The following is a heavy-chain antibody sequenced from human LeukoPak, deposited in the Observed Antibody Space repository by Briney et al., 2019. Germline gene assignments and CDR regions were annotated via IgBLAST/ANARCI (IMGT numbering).Heavy chain of an antibody. V-gene: IGHV3-48*02. CDR2: ISSSSSTI. J-gene: IGHJ4*02. Sequence: GGSLRLSCAASGFTFSSYSMNWVRQAPGKGLEWVSYISSSSSTIHYADSLKGRFTISRVNAKNSLYLQMNSLRDEDTAVYYCARQRQRSFDYWGQGTLVTVSP. CDR1: GFTFSSYS. CDR3: ARQRQRSFDY. D-gene: IGHD5/OR15-5a*01.